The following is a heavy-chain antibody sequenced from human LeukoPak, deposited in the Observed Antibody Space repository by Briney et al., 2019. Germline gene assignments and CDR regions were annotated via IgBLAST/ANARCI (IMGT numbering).Heavy chain of an antibody. D-gene: IGHD6-6*01. V-gene: IGHV1-8*01. CDR3: ARGDGHDNGMDV. CDR2: MNPNSGNT. Sequence: ASVKVSCKASGYTFTSYDINWVRQATGQGLEWMGWMNPNSGNTGYAQKFQGRVTMTRNTSISTAYMELSSLRSEDTAGYCCARGDGHDNGMDVWGQGTTVTVSS. J-gene: IGHJ6*02. CDR1: GYTFTSYD.